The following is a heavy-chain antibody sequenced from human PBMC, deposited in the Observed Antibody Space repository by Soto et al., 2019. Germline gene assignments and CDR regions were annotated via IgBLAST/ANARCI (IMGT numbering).Heavy chain of an antibody. CDR2: ISSSSSTI. CDR3: AREKGGYGGYDLVPGEY. Sequence: GGSLRLSCAASGFTFSSYSMNWVRQAPGKGLEWVSYISSSSSTIYYADSVKGRFTISRDNAKNSLYLQMNSLRDEDTAVYYCAREKGGYGGYDLVPGEYWGQGTLVTVSS. D-gene: IGHD5-12*01. J-gene: IGHJ4*02. V-gene: IGHV3-48*02. CDR1: GFTFSSYS.